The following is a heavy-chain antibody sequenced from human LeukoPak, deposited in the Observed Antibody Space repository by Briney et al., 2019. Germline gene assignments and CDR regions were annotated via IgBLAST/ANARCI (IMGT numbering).Heavy chain of an antibody. Sequence: GGSLRLSCAASGFTFSDYYMSWIRQAPGKGLEGVSYISSSGSTIYYADSVKGRFTISRDNAKNSLYLQMNSLRAEDTAVYYCARDHRIVVVPAATDYYYYGMDVWGQGTTVTVSS. D-gene: IGHD2-2*01. CDR3: ARDHRIVVVPAATDYYYYGMDV. CDR2: ISSSGSTI. CDR1: GFTFSDYY. V-gene: IGHV3-11*01. J-gene: IGHJ6*02.